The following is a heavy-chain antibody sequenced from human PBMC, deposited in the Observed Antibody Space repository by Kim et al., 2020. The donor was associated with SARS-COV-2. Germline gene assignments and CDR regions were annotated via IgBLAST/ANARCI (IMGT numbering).Heavy chain of an antibody. CDR3: ARGPSDY. CDR1: GFSLSSYS. Sequence: GGSLRLSCAASGFSLSSYSMNWVRQAPGKGLEWVSNIGSASKTIYYADSVKGRFTISRDNAKNSLFLQMNSLRDEDTAVYYCARGPSDYWGRGTLVIVSS. CDR2: IGSASKTI. J-gene: IGHJ4*02. V-gene: IGHV3-48*02.